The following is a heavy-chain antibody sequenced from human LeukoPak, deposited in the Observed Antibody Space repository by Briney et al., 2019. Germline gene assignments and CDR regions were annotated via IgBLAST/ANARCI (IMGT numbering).Heavy chain of an antibody. J-gene: IGHJ4*02. CDR2: ISYDGSNK. Sequence: PGGSLRLSCAASGFTFSSYAMHWVRQAPGKGLEWVAVISYDGSNKYYADSVKGRFTISRDNSRNTLYLQMNSLRAEDTAVYYCAKDDLVSDMVRGVMNYWGQGTLVTVSS. D-gene: IGHD3-10*01. CDR3: AKDDLVSDMVRGVMNY. V-gene: IGHV3-30*04. CDR1: GFTFSSYA.